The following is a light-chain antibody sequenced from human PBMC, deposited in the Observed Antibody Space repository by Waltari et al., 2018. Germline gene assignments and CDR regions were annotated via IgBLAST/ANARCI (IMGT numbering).Light chain of an antibody. CDR2: GAN. Sequence: QSALTQPASVSGSPGQSITISCTGTSSGVGNYDLVSWYQHHPGRAPKLIIYGANERPSGVSNLFSGAKSGISASLTSSGLQAEDEADYYCCSYLGSNTWVFGGGTKLTVL. V-gene: IGLV2-23*01. J-gene: IGLJ2*01. CDR1: SSGVGNYDL. CDR3: CSYLGSNTWV.